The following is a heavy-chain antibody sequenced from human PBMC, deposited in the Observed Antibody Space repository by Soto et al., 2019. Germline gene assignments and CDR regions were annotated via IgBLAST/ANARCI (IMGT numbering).Heavy chain of an antibody. D-gene: IGHD3-10*01. J-gene: IGHJ3*02. CDR1: GFTFSSYA. CDR2: ISGSGGST. V-gene: IGHV3-23*01. Sequence: EVQLLESGGGLVQPGGSLRLSCAASGFTFSSYAMSWVRQAPGKGLEWVSAISGSGGSTYYADSVKGRFTISRDNSKNTLYLQMNSLIAEDTAVYYCAKSGSMVHAFDIWGQGTMVTVSS. CDR3: AKSGSMVHAFDI.